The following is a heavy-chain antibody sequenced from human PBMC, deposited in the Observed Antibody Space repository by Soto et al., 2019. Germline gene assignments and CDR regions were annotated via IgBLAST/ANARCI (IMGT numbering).Heavy chain of an antibody. CDR1: GFTFSSYA. V-gene: IGHV3-23*01. J-gene: IGHJ4*02. CDR2: ISGSGGST. Sequence: GGSLRLSCAASGFTFSSYAMSWVRQAPGKGLEWVSAISGSGGSTYYADSVKGRFTISRDNSKNTLYLQMNGLRAEDTAVYYCASGGITIFGVVILKPGRFDYWGQGTLVTVSS. CDR3: ASGGITIFGVVILKPGRFDY. D-gene: IGHD3-3*01.